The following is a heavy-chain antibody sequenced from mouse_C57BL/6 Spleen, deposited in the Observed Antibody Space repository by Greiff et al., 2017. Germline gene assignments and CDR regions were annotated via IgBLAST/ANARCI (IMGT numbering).Heavy chain of an antibody. CDR3: TRGTALMDY. D-gene: IGHD3-3*01. J-gene: IGHJ4*01. Sequence: VQLQQSGAELVRPGASVKLSCTASGFNITDDYMHWVKQRPEQGLEWIGWIDPGNGDTEYASKFQGKATITADTSSNTAYLQLSSLTSEDTAVFYCTRGTALMDYWGQGTSVTVSS. CDR2: IDPGNGDT. CDR1: GFNITDDY. V-gene: IGHV14-4*01.